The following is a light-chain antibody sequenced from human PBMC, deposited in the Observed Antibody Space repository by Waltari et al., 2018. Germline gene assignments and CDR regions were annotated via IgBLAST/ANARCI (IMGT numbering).Light chain of an antibody. Sequence: EIVMTQSPATLSVSPGEGATLSCRASQHINSNLAWYQQNPGQPPRLLIYGSSTRPTGIPARFSGSGSGTEFTLTISSLQSEDFAVYYCLQYRKWPRTFGRGTKVEIK. CDR3: LQYRKWPRT. J-gene: IGKJ1*01. V-gene: IGKV3-15*01. CDR2: GSS. CDR1: QHINSN.